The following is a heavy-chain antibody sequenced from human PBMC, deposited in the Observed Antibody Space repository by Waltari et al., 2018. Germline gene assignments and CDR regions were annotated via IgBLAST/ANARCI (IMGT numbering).Heavy chain of an antibody. CDR1: GFTVSGNY. V-gene: IGHV3-53*01. CDR2: IYSGGSK. CDR3: ARDLGSSGWSRWVAFDI. Sequence: EVQLVESGGGLIQPGGSLRLSCAASGFTVSGNYMSWVRRAPGKGLEWVSVIYSGGSKYYADSVKGRFTISRDNSKNTLYLQMNSRRAEDTAVYYCARDLGSSGWSRWVAFDIWGQGTMVTVSS. J-gene: IGHJ3*02. D-gene: IGHD6-19*01.